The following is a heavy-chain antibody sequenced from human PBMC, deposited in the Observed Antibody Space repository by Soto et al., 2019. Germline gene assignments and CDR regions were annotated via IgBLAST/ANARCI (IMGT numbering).Heavy chain of an antibody. CDR1: GFTFSSYA. Sequence: GGSLRLSCAASGFTFSSYAMSWVRQAPGKGLEWVSAISGSGGSTYYADSVKGRFTISRDNSKNTLYLQMNSLRAEDTAVYYCAKGNYCSGGSCFFSVFDYWGQGTLVTVSS. J-gene: IGHJ4*02. D-gene: IGHD2-15*01. V-gene: IGHV3-23*01. CDR3: AKGNYCSGGSCFFSVFDY. CDR2: ISGSGGST.